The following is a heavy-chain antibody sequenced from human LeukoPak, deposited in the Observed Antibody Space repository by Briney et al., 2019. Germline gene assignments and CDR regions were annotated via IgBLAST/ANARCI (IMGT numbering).Heavy chain of an antibody. V-gene: IGHV4-39*01. CDR3: ARHGHGAKFDY. CDR2: IYYSGST. J-gene: IGHJ4*02. D-gene: IGHD4-17*01. Sequence: SETLSLTCTVSGGSISSSSYYWGWIRQPPGKGLEWIGSIYYSGSTYYNPSLNSRVTITVDTSKNQFSLNLGSVTAADTALYYCARHGHGAKFDYWGQGTLVTVSS. CDR1: GGSISSSSYY.